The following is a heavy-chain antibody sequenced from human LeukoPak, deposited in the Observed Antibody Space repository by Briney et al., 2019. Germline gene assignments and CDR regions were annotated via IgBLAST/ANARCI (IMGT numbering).Heavy chain of an antibody. J-gene: IGHJ3*02. Sequence: ASVKVSCKASGYTFTGYYMHWVRQAPGQGLEWMGWINPDSGGTNYAQKFQGWVTMTRDTSISTAYMELSRLRSDDTAVYYCARFGYSGSYSTDDAFDIWGQGTMVTVSS. CDR3: ARFGYSGSYSTDDAFDI. D-gene: IGHD1-26*01. CDR1: GYTFTGYY. V-gene: IGHV1-2*04. CDR2: INPDSGGT.